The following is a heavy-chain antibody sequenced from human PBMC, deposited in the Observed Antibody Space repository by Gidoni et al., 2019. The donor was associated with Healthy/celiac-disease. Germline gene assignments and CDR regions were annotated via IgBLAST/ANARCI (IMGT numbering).Heavy chain of an antibody. CDR3: ARQGAAAGFNWFDP. CDR2: IYHSGST. V-gene: IGHV4-38-2*01. J-gene: IGHJ5*02. CDR1: GYSISSGYY. D-gene: IGHD6-13*01. Sequence: QVQLQESGPGLVKPSETLSLTCAVSGYSISSGYYWGWIRQPPGKGLEWIGSIYHSGSTYYNPSLKSRVTISVDTSKNQFSLKLSSVTAADTAVYYCARQGAAAGFNWFDPWGQGTLVTVSS.